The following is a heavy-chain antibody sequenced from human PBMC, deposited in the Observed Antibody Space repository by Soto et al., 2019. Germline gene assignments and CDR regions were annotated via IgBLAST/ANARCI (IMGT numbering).Heavy chain of an antibody. D-gene: IGHD3-22*01. J-gene: IGHJ6*02. CDR1: GYSFTSYW. V-gene: IGHV5-10-1*01. CDR2: IDPSDSYT. Sequence: GESLKISRKGSGYSFTSYWISWVRQMPGKGLGGMGRIDPSDSYTNYSLSFQGHVTISADKSISTAYLQWSSLKASDTAMYYCARLYYDSSGYHYYYYYGMDVWGQGTTVTVSS. CDR3: ARLYYDSSGYHYYYYYGMDV.